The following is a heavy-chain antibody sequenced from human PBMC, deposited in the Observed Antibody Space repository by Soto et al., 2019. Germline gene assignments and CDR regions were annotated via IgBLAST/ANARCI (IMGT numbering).Heavy chain of an antibody. CDR1: AFTFSSYS. V-gene: IGHV3-48*01. CDR3: ARRVVVAAGYYFDH. J-gene: IGHJ4*02. Sequence: HPGGSLRLSCAASAFTFSSYSMNWVRQAPGKGLEWVAYISSRSNTIYYADSVKGRFTISRDNAKSSLYLHMSSLRAEDTAVYYCARRVVVAAGYYFDHWGQETLVPVSS. D-gene: IGHD2-2*01. CDR2: ISSRSNTI.